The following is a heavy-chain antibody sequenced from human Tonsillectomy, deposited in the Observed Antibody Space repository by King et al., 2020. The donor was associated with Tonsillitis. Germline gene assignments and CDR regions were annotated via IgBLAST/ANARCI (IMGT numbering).Heavy chain of an antibody. V-gene: IGHV3-7*03. CDR1: GFTFSSYW. D-gene: IGHD2-15*01. J-gene: IGHJ4*02. CDR3: SRDIKDQLYCSGGSCYIDY. Sequence: DVQLVESGGGLVQPGGSLRLSCAASGFTFSSYWMNWVRQAPGKGLEWVANIKQDGSEKYYVDSVKGRFTISRDNAKNSLYLQMNSLRAEDTAVYYCSRDIKDQLYCSGGSCYIDYWGQGTLVTVSS. CDR2: IKQDGSEK.